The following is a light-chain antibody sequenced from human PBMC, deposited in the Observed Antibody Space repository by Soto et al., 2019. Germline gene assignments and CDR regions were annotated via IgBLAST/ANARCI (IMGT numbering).Light chain of an antibody. CDR3: SSHGGSNKFYV. Sequence: QSALTQPPSASGSPGQSVTISCAGTSSDIGAYNYVSWYQQHPGKTPKLMIYEVTKRPSGVPDRFSASKSCNTASLTVSGPQAEDEADYYCSSHGGSNKFYVFGTGTKVIVL. CDR2: EVT. V-gene: IGLV2-8*01. CDR1: SSDIGAYNY. J-gene: IGLJ1*01.